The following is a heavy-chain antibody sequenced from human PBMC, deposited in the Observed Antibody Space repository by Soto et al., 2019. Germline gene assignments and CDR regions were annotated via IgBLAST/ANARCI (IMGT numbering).Heavy chain of an antibody. Sequence: EVQLVESGGGLVKPGGSLRLSCAVSGFTFSNTWMNWVRQAPGKGLEWVGRIKSKTDGGTTDYAAPVKGRFTISRDDSKNILYLQMNSLKTEDTAMYYCTTFYYDILTGYYFDYWGQGTLVTVSS. CDR1: GFTFSNTW. D-gene: IGHD3-9*01. V-gene: IGHV3-15*07. CDR2: IKSKTDGGTT. J-gene: IGHJ4*02. CDR3: TTFYYDILTGYYFDY.